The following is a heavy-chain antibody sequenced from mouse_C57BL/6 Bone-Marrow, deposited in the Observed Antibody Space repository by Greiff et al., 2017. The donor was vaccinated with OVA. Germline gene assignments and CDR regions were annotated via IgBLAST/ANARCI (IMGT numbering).Heavy chain of an antibody. J-gene: IGHJ1*03. Sequence: DVQLVESGGGLVQPGGSLKLSCAASGFTFSDYYMYWVRQTPEKRLEWVAYISNGGGSTYYPDTVKGRFTISRDNAKNTLYLQMSRLKSEDTAMYYCARMGYGYGYWYFDVWGTGTTVTVSS. CDR1: GFTFSDYY. V-gene: IGHV5-12*01. CDR2: ISNGGGST. D-gene: IGHD2-2*01. CDR3: ARMGYGYGYWYFDV.